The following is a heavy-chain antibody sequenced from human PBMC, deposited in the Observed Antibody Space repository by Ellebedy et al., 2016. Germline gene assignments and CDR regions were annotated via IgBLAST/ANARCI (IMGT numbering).Heavy chain of an antibody. D-gene: IGHD6-13*01. CDR2: IYHSGST. CDR1: GGSISSSNW. CDR3: ARHVSDSSSWSANWFDP. Sequence: GSLRLSCAVSGGSISSSNWWSCVRQPPGKGLEWIGEIYHSGSTNYNPSLKSRVTISVDTSKNQFSLRLSSVTAADTAVYYCARHVSDSSSWSANWFDPWGQGTLVTVSS. J-gene: IGHJ5*02. V-gene: IGHV4-4*02.